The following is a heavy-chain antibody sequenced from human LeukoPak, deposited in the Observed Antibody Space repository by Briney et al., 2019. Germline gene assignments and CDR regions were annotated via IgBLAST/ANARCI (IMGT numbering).Heavy chain of an antibody. Sequence: PSETLSLTCAVYGGSFSGYYWSWIRQAPGKGLEWNGYIFYSGSAHYNPSLKSRATISVDTFQNQFSLKLTSVTAADTAVYHCAREGHYYASGSGAFDIWGQGTMITVSS. V-gene: IGHV4-34*11. J-gene: IGHJ3*02. CDR2: IFYSGSA. D-gene: IGHD3-10*01. CDR3: AREGHYYASGSGAFDI. CDR1: GGSFSGYY.